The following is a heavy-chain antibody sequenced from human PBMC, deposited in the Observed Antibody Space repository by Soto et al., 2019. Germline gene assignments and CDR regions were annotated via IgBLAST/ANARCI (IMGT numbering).Heavy chain of an antibody. Sequence: SETLSLTCTVSGGSLSSSSYYRGWICQPPGKGLEWIGSIYYRGNTFYNPSLRSRVTISVDTSKNQFSLKLSSVTAADTAVYYCARHLTYCSAGSCYSDFPYYGMDVWGQGTTVTFSS. CDR3: ARHLTYCSAGSCYSDFPYYGMDV. V-gene: IGHV4-39*01. CDR1: GGSLSSSSYY. D-gene: IGHD2-15*01. J-gene: IGHJ6*02. CDR2: IYYRGNT.